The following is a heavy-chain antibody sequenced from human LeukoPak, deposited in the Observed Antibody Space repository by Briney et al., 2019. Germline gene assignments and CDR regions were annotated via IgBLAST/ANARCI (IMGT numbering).Heavy chain of an antibody. Sequence: PSETLSLTCTVSGGSISSYYWSWIRQPPGKGLEWVGYIYYNGSTNYNPSLKSRVTISVDTSKNQFSLKLSSVHAADTAVYYCARAYYDYVWGSYRYIGYFDYWGQGTLVTVSS. CDR2: IYYNGST. D-gene: IGHD3-16*02. V-gene: IGHV4-59*01. CDR3: ARAYYDYVWGSYRYIGYFDY. CDR1: GGSISSYY. J-gene: IGHJ4*02.